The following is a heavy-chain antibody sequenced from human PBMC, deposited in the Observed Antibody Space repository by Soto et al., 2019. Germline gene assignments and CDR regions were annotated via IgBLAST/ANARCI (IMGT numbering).Heavy chain of an antibody. D-gene: IGHD1-26*01. CDR2: INPSGGST. V-gene: IGHV1-46*03. J-gene: IGHJ4*02. Sequence: GASVKVSCKASGYTFTSYYMHWVRQAPGQGLEWMGIINPSGGSTSYAQKFQGRVTMTRDTSTSTVYMELSSLRSEDTSVYYFAREYDSGSYHRPLDYWGQGTLVTVSS. CDR3: AREYDSGSYHRPLDY. CDR1: GYTFTSYY.